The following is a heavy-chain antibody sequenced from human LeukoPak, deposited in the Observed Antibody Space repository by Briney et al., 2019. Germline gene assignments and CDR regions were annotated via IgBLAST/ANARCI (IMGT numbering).Heavy chain of an antibody. D-gene: IGHD2-2*01. CDR1: GFTVSSNY. V-gene: IGHV3-48*04. Sequence: GGSLRLSCAASGFTVSSNYMSWVRQAPGKGLEWISYIIGTSSIIHYADSVKGRFTISRDNAKNSLYLQMNSLRAEDTAVYYCAKEAQGCSITSCYFDSWGQGTLVTVSS. J-gene: IGHJ4*02. CDR2: IIGTSSII. CDR3: AKEAQGCSITSCYFDS.